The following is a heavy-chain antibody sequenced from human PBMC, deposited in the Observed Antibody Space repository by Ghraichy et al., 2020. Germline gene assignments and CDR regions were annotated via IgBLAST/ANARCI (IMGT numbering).Heavy chain of an antibody. D-gene: IGHD3-3*01. J-gene: IGHJ3*02. CDR1: GFTFSTYW. CDR2: IKQDGSEK. Sequence: GGSLRLSCAASGFTFSTYWMTWVRQAPGKGLEWVANIKQDGSEKYYVDSVRGRFTISRDSAKNSLYLQMSSLRAEDTAVYYCARDRTIFGGTAPDTFDIWGQGTMVTVSS. V-gene: IGHV3-7*03. CDR3: ARDRTIFGGTAPDTFDI.